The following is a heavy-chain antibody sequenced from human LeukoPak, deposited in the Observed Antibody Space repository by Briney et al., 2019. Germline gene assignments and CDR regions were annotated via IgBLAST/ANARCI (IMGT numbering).Heavy chain of an antibody. Sequence: SETLSLTCAVYGGSFSGYYWSWIRQPPGKGLEWIGEIHDSGSTNHNPSLKSRVTISVDTSKKQFSLTLNSVTAADTAVYYCASGGYDFWRPRRPLDFWGQGALVTVS. D-gene: IGHD3-3*01. CDR3: ASGGYDFWRPRRPLDF. CDR2: IHDSGST. J-gene: IGHJ4*02. V-gene: IGHV4-34*01. CDR1: GGSFSGYY.